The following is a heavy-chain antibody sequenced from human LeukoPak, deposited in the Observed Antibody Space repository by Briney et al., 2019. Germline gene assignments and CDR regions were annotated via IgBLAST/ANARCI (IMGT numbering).Heavy chain of an antibody. J-gene: IGHJ4*02. D-gene: IGHD3-16*01. V-gene: IGHV4-31*03. Sequence: TSETLSLTCTVSGGSISSGGYYWSWIRQHPGKGLEWIGYIYYSGSTYYNPSPKSRVTISVDTSKNQFSLKLSSVTAADTAVYYCASRVGQVMAQFDYWGQGTLVTVSS. CDR3: ASRVGQVMAQFDY. CDR1: GGSISSGGYY. CDR2: IYYSGST.